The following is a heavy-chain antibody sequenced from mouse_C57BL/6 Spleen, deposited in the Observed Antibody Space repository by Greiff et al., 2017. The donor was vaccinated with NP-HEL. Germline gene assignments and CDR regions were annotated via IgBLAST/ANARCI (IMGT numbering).Heavy chain of an antibody. Sequence: EVQLVESGGDLVKPGGSLKLSCAASGFTFSSYGMSWVRQTPDKRLEWVATISSGGSYTYYPDSVKGRFTISRDNAKNTLYLQMSSLKSEDTAMYYCARRAGTRDFDYWGQGTTLTVSS. CDR2: ISSGGSYT. CDR1: GFTFSSYG. CDR3: ARRAGTRDFDY. V-gene: IGHV5-6*01. J-gene: IGHJ2*01. D-gene: IGHD4-1*01.